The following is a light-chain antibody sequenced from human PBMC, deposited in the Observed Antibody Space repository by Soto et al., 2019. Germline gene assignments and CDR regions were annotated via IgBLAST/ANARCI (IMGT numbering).Light chain of an antibody. CDR2: AAS. J-gene: IGKJ4*01. V-gene: IGKV1-39*01. Sequence: DIQRAQSQSSLDLCVGGRVTITCRASQSISSYLNWYQQKPGKAPKLLIYAASSLQSGVPSRFSASGSRTDFSLSISSMQPEELSTSYSHPSYSTLTFGGGTK. CDR3: HPSYSTLT. CDR1: QSISSY.